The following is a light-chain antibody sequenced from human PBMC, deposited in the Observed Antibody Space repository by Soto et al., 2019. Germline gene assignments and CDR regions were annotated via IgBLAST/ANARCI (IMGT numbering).Light chain of an antibody. V-gene: IGKV3-15*01. CDR2: GAS. CDR1: QSVSSK. Sequence: EIVMTQSAATLSVSPGEGATLSCRASQSVSSKLAWYQQKPGQAPRLLIYGASTRATGIPARFSGSGSGTEFTLIISSLQSEDSAVYYCQQYNSWPWTFGQGTKVDIK. CDR3: QQYNSWPWT. J-gene: IGKJ1*01.